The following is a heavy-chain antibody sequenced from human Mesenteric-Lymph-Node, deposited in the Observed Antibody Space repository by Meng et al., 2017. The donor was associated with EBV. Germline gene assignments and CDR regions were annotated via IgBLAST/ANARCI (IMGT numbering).Heavy chain of an antibody. CDR2: ISAYNGNT. D-gene: IGHD5-24*01. V-gene: IGHV1-18*04. CDR1: GYTFTGYG. J-gene: IGHJ4*02. Sequence: VYLVEVGSVVNEPGGSVNVSCQASGYTFTGYGISWVRQAPGQGLEWMGWISAYNGNTKFAQKVQGRVTMTTDTSTDTAYIELRSLRSDDTAVYSCARDGSGDGYTFDYWGQGTLVTVSS. CDR3: ARDGSGDGYTFDY.